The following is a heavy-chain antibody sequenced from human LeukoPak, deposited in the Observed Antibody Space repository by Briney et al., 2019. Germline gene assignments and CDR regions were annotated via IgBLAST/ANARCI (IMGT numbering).Heavy chain of an antibody. D-gene: IGHD3-22*01. CDR2: ISSSGSTI. Sequence: GGSLRLSCAASGFTFSSYEMNWVRQAPGKGLEWVSYISSSGSTIYYAVSVKGRFTISRDNAKNSLYLQMNSLRAEDTAVYYCARDRSYYDSSGYYWGQGTLVTVSS. V-gene: IGHV3-48*03. J-gene: IGHJ4*02. CDR3: ARDRSYYDSSGYY. CDR1: GFTFSSYE.